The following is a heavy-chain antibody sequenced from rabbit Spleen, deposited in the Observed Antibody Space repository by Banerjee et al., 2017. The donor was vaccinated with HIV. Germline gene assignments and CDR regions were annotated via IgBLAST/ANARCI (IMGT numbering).Heavy chain of an antibody. CDR1: GFSFSDRDV. J-gene: IGHJ4*01. CDR3: ARDLVAVIGWNFNL. D-gene: IGHD1-1*01. Sequence: QSLEESGGGLVKPEGSLTLTCKASGFSFSDRDVMCWVRQAPGKRPEWIACIGASGGSTWYASWAKGRFTISKTSSTPVTLQMTSLTAADTATYFCARDLVAVIGWNFNLWGQGTLVTVS. V-gene: IGHV1S40*01. CDR2: IGASGGST.